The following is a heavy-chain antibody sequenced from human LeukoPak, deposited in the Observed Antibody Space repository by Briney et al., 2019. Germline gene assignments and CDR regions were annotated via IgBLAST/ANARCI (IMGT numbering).Heavy chain of an antibody. CDR2: IYKDGKI. Sequence: GGSLRLSCAASGFTVSSTYMSRVRQAPGKGLEWVSVIYKDGKIYYIDSVKGRFTISRDTSKNTLYLQMNSLRVEDTAVYYCASRHCSGGDCYFAGADPFDHWGQGTLVTVSS. J-gene: IGHJ4*02. D-gene: IGHD2-21*01. V-gene: IGHV3-53*01. CDR1: GFTVSSTY. CDR3: ASRHCSGGDCYFAGADPFDH.